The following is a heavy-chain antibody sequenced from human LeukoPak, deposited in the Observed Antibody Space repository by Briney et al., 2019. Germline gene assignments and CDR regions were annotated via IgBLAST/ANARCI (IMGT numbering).Heavy chain of an antibody. Sequence: GSLRLSCAASGFSVSGNYMSWVRQAPGKGLEYISVTYSSGATYYADSVRDRFTISRDNSRNTLYLQMNSLRPEDTAVYYCAREPTYRSSLDFWGQGTLVTVSS. CDR1: GFSVSGNY. D-gene: IGHD6-6*01. CDR3: AREPTYRSSLDF. V-gene: IGHV3-53*01. J-gene: IGHJ4*02. CDR2: TYSSGAT.